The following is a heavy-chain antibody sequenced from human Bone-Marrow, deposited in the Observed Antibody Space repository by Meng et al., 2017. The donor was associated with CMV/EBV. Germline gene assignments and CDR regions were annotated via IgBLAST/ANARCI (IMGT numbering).Heavy chain of an antibody. J-gene: IGHJ6*02. CDR2: INWNGGST. D-gene: IGHD3-3*01. CDR3: AKGRCDFWKPCYGMDV. CDR1: GFTVSSNY. V-gene: IGHV3-20*04. Sequence: GESLKISCAASGFTVSSNYMSWVRQAPGKGLEWVSGINWNGGSTGYADSVKGRFTISRDNAKNSLYLQMNRLRAEDTAVYYCAKGRCDFWKPCYGMDVWGQGTTVTVSS.